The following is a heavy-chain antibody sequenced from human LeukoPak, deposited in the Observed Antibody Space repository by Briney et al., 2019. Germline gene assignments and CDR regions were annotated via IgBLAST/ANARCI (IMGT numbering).Heavy chain of an antibody. V-gene: IGHV1-2*02. CDR3: ARDDYGDYVGSRAGY. CDR1: GYTFTGYY. J-gene: IGHJ4*02. CDR2: INPNSGGT. Sequence: ASVKVSCKASGYTFTGYYMHWVRQAPGQGLEWMGWINPNSGGTNYAQKFQGRVTMTRDTSISTAYMELSSLRSDDTAVYYCARDDYGDYVGSRAGYWGQGTLVTVSS. D-gene: IGHD4-17*01.